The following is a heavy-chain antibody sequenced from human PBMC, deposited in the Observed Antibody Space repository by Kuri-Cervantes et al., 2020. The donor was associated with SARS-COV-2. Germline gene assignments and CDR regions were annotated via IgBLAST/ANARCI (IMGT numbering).Heavy chain of an antibody. V-gene: IGHV3-23*01. J-gene: IGHJ6*02. Sequence: LSLTCAASGFTFSSYAMSWVRQAPGKGLEWVSAISGSGGSTYYADSVKGRFTISRDNSKNTLYLQMNSLRAEDTAVYYCAREVSSGWYYYGMDVWGQGTTVTVSS. D-gene: IGHD6-19*01. CDR1: GFTFSSYA. CDR2: ISGSGGST. CDR3: AREVSSGWYYYGMDV.